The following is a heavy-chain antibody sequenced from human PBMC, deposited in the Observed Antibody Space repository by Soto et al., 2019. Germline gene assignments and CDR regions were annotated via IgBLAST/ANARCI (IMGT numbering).Heavy chain of an antibody. V-gene: IGHV4-30-4*01. CDR2: IYYSGST. CDR3: ARARIVVVVAATPNWFDP. J-gene: IGHJ5*02. Sequence: PSETLSLTCTVSGGSISSGDYYWSWIRQPPGKGLEWIGNIYYSGSTYYNPSLKSRVTISVDTSKNQFSLKLSSVTAADTAVYYCARARIVVVVAATPNWFDPWGQGTLVTVSS. CDR1: GGSISSGDYY. D-gene: IGHD2-15*01.